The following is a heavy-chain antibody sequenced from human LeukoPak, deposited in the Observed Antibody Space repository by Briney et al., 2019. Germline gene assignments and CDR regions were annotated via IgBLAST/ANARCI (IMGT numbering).Heavy chain of an antibody. V-gene: IGHV4-61*01. CDR2: IYYSGST. J-gene: IGHJ6*03. CDR3: ARDRPHYYYMDV. CDR1: GGSISSSSYY. Sequence: SETLSLTCTVSGGSISSSSYYWGWIRQPPGKGLEWIGYIYYSGSTNYNPSLKSRVTISVDTSKNQFSLKLSSVTAADTAVYYCARDRPHYYYMDVWGKGTTVTVSS.